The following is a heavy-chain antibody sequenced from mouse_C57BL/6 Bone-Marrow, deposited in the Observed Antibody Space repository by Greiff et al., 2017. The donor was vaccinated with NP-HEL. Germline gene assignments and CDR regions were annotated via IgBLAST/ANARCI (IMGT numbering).Heavy chain of an antibody. D-gene: IGHD1-1*01. V-gene: IGHV3-5*01. CDR2: IYYSGTI. CDR3: ARDGGLLLRSNYYAMDY. Sequence: EVKLMESGPGLVKPSQTVFLTCTVTGISITTGNYRWSWIRQFPGNKLEWIGYIYYSGTITYNPSLTSRTTITRDTPKNQFFLEMNSLTAEDTATYYCARDGGLLLRSNYYAMDYWGQGTSVTVSS. J-gene: IGHJ4*01. CDR1: GISITTGNYR.